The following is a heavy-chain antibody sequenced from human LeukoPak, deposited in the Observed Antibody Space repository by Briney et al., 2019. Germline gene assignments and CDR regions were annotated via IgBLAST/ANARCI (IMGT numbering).Heavy chain of an antibody. D-gene: IGHD2-15*01. V-gene: IGHV3-74*01. CDR2: INSDGKTT. CDR3: ARVAAPGVYFDY. CDR1: GFTFSSYW. Sequence: GGSLRLSCAASGFTFSSYWMHWVRQGPGKGLVWVSRINSDGKTTIYADSVKGRFTISRDNAKNTLYLQMTSLRAEDTAVYYCARVAAPGVYFDYWGRGTLVTVSS. J-gene: IGHJ4*02.